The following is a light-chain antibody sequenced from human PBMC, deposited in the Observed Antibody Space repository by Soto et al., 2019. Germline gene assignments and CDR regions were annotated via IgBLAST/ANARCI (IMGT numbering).Light chain of an antibody. J-gene: IGLJ2*01. CDR3: SSYGGSNPII. CDR2: EVN. V-gene: IGLV2-8*01. CDR1: SSDVGGYNY. Sequence: QSVLTQPPSASGSPGQSVTLSCTGTSSDVGGYNYVSWYQQHPGKAPKLLIYEVNKRPSGVPDRFSGSKSGDTASLTVSGLQAEDEGDSSCSSYGGSNPIIFGGGTKLTVL.